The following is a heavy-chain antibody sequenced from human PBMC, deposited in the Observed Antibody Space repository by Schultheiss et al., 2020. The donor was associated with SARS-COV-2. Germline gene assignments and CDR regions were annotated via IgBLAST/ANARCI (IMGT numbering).Heavy chain of an antibody. CDR1: GFTFGDYA. CDR2: ISSSGSTI. CDR3: ARGVTMVRGKGLDAFDI. Sequence: GGSLRLSCAASGFTFGDYAMSWFRQAPGKGLEWVSYISSSGSTIYYADSVKGRFTISRDNAKNSLYLQMNSLRAEDTAVYYCARGVTMVRGKGLDAFDIWGHGTMVTVSS. V-gene: IGHV3-48*03. J-gene: IGHJ3*02. D-gene: IGHD3-10*01.